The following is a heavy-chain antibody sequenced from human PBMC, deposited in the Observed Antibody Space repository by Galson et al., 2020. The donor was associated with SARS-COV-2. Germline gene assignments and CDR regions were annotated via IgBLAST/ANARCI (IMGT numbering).Heavy chain of an antibody. CDR1: GYTLTELS. J-gene: IGHJ6*02. CDR2: FDPEDGET. V-gene: IGHV1-24*01. D-gene: IGHD2-2*01. Sequence: ASVKVSCKVSGYTLTELSMHWVRQAPGKGLEWMGGFDPEDGETIYAQKFQGRVTMTEDTSTDTAYMELSSLRSEDTAVYYCRVVPAAIDYDYYGMDVWGQGTTVTVSS. CDR3: RVVPAAIDYDYYGMDV.